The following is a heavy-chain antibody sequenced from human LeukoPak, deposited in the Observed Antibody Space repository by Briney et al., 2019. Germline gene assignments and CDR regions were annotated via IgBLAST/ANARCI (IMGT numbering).Heavy chain of an antibody. V-gene: IGHV3-74*01. CDR1: GFTFSSYW. D-gene: IGHD3-22*01. J-gene: IGHJ4*02. CDR2: IASDGSST. CDR3: AKDGHYYYDSSGYYFFDY. Sequence: GSLRLSCAASGFTFSSYWMNWVRQAPGKGLVWVSRIASDGSSTTYADSVKGRFTISRDNSKNTLHLQMNSLRAEDTAIYYCAKDGHYYYDSSGYYFFDYWGQGTLVTVSS.